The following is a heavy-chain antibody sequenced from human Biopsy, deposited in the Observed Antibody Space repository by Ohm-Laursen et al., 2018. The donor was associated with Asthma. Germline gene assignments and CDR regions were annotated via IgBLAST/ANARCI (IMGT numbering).Heavy chain of an antibody. CDR1: GFVFSQCG. V-gene: IGHV3-30*18. Sequence: SLRLSCSAAGFVFSQCGMHWVRQAPGKGLGWVAVISYDGNHKFYEDSVKGRFTISRDNSKNTLYLQMNSLRTEDTAVYYCAKRRGYSGHDNDYWGQGTLVIVSS. CDR3: AKRRGYSGHDNDY. D-gene: IGHD5-12*01. J-gene: IGHJ4*02. CDR2: ISYDGNHK.